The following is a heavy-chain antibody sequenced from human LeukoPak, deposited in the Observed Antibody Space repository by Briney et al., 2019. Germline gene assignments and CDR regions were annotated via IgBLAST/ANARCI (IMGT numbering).Heavy chain of an antibody. CDR1: GYTFTDYY. J-gene: IGHJ4*02. D-gene: IGHD6-6*01. CDR2: IHPNSGGT. CDR3: GRKSAARKTSEFDY. Sequence: ASVKVSCKASGYTFTDYYLNWLRQAPGQGLDWMGWIHPNSGGTNYAQKFQGRVTMTRDTSISTAYMELCRLTFDDTAVYYCGRKSAARKTSEFDYWGQGTLVTVSS. V-gene: IGHV1-2*02.